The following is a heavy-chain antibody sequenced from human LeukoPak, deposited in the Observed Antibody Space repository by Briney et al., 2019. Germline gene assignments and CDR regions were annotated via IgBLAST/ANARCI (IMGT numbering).Heavy chain of an antibody. V-gene: IGHV1-46*01. Sequence: ASVKVSCKASGYTFTGYYMHWVRQAPGQGLEWMGIINPSGGSTSYAQKFQGRVTMTRDMSTSTVYMELSSLRSEDTAVYYCARANGGEGAFDIWGQGTMVTVSS. CDR3: ARANGGEGAFDI. D-gene: IGHD2-8*01. J-gene: IGHJ3*02. CDR2: INPSGGST. CDR1: GYTFTGYY.